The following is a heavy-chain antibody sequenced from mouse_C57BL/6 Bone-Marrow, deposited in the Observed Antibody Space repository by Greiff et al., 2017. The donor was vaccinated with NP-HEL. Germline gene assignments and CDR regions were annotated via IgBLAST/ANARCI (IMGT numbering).Heavy chain of an antibody. Sequence: SGAELVRPGTSVKVSCKASGYAFTNYLIEWVKQRPGQGLEWIGVINPGSGGTNYNGKFKGKATLTADKSSSTAYMQLSSLTSEDSAVYFCARSYYYGSRPPFDYWGQGTTLTVSS. D-gene: IGHD1-1*01. CDR1: GYAFTNYL. CDR3: ARSYYYGSRPPFDY. V-gene: IGHV1-54*01. J-gene: IGHJ2*01. CDR2: INPGSGGT.